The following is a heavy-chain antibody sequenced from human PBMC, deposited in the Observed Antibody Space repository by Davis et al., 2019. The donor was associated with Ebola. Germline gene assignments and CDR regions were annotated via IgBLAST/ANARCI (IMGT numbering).Heavy chain of an antibody. CDR3: AKEVVVVPADTIFYYYYGMDV. V-gene: IGHV3-64*04. CDR1: GFTLSSYA. CDR2: ISNNGGST. J-gene: IGHJ6*04. D-gene: IGHD2-2*01. Sequence: GESLKISCSASGFTLSSYAMHWVRQAPGKGLEYVSGISNNGGSTYYADSVKGRFTISRDNSKNTLYLQMNSLRAEDTAVYYCAKEVVVVPADTIFYYYYGMDVWGKGTTVTVSS.